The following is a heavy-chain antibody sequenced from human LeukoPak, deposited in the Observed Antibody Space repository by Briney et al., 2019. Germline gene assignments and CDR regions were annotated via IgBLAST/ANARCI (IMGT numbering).Heavy chain of an antibody. Sequence: GSSVKVSCKASGGTFSSYTISWVRQAPGQGLEWMGRIIPILGMANYAQKFQGRVTITADKSTSTAYMELSSLRSEDTAVYYCARGTGYCSGGSCPADAYYYYGMDVWGQGTTVTVSS. CDR3: ARGTGYCSGGSCPADAYYYYGMDV. CDR2: IIPILGMA. V-gene: IGHV1-69*02. D-gene: IGHD2-15*01. CDR1: GGTFSSYT. J-gene: IGHJ6*02.